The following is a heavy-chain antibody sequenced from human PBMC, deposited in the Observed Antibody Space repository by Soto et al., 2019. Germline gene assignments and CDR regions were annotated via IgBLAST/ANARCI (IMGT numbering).Heavy chain of an antibody. V-gene: IGHV3-33*01. CDR3: ARVEGLPTGGNYYYYGMDV. CDR2: IWYDGSNK. Sequence: GGSLRLSCAASGFTFSSYGMHWVRQAPGKGLEWVAVIWYDGSNKYYADSVKGRFTISRDNSKNTLYLQMNSLRAEDTAVYYCARVEGLPTGGNYYYYGMDVWGQGTTVTVSS. J-gene: IGHJ6*02. CDR1: GFTFSSYG.